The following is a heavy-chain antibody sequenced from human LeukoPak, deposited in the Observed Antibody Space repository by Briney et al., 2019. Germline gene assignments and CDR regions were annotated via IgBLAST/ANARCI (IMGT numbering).Heavy chain of an antibody. J-gene: IGHJ4*02. CDR3: AKDWIQFNRVFDCFDS. CDR2: ISNTET. D-gene: IGHD5-18*01. Sequence: PGGSLRLSCATSGFPFETNAMSWVRQAPGKGLEWVATISNTETFYADSVTGRFTISRDNSKNTVNLQTNRLRVEDTAIYYCAKDWIQFNRVFDCFDSWGQGTLVTVSS. CDR1: GFPFETNA. V-gene: IGHV3-23*01.